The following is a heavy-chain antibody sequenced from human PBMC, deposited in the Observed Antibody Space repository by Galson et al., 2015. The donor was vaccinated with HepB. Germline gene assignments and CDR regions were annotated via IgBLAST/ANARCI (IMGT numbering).Heavy chain of an antibody. CDR3: ARRNDYGYY. V-gene: IGHV1-18*01. CDR2: IRSYNADR. J-gene: IGHJ4*02. D-gene: IGHD4-17*01. Sequence: SVKVSCKASGYTFTSYGNSWVRQAPGQGLEWMGWIRSYNADRNYAQKLQGRVAMTADRSTSTAYMELRSLTYDDTAVYYCARRNDYGYYWGQGTLITVSS. CDR1: GYTFTSYG.